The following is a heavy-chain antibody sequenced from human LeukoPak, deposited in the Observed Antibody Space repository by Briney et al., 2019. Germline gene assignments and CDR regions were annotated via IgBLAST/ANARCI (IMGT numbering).Heavy chain of an antibody. CDR2: IYPGDSDT. Sequence: TSGESLKISCKGSGYSFTSYWIGWVRQMPGKALEWMGIIYPGDSDTRYSPSFQGQVTISADKSISTAYLQWSSLKASDTAMYYCARLIFREYSSSWYYFDYWGQGTLVTVSS. V-gene: IGHV5-51*01. CDR1: GYSFTSYW. CDR3: ARLIFREYSSSWYYFDY. D-gene: IGHD6-13*01. J-gene: IGHJ4*02.